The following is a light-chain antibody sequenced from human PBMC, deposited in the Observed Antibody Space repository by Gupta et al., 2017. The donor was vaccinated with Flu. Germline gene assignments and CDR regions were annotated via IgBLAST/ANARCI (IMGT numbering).Light chain of an antibody. V-gene: IGKV1-12*01. CDR1: QDMSRW. CDR2: AAS. Sequence: IEMIQSPSSVSASIGDRVTITCRASQDMSRWLAWYQPKPGKAPKLLLYAASTLQSGVPSRFSGSGSGTDFTLTISSLQPKDFATYYCQQGNSVPPFTFGSGTKVNI. J-gene: IGKJ3*01. CDR3: QQGNSVPPFT.